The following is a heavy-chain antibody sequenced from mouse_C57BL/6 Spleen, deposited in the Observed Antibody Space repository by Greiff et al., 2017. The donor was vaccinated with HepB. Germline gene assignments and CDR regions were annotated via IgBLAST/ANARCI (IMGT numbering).Heavy chain of an antibody. CDR1: GFTFSDYG. CDR2: ISSGSSTI. V-gene: IGHV5-17*01. Sequence: VESGGGLVKPGGSLKLSCAASGFTFSDYGMHWVRQAPEKGLEWVAYISSGSSTIYYADTVKGRFTISRDNAKNTLFLQMTSLRSEDTAMYYCARGTGYYAMDYWGQGTSVTVSS. J-gene: IGHJ4*01. CDR3: ARGTGYYAMDY. D-gene: IGHD4-1*01.